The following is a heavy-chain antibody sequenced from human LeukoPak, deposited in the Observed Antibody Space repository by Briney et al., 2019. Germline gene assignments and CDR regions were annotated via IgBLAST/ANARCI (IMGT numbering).Heavy chain of an antibody. J-gene: IGHJ4*02. Sequence: PGGSLRLSCAASGFTFSSYEMNWVRQAPGKGLEWVSLIRSIVTSIDYVDSVKGRFTISRDNAKNSLYLQMDSLRAEDTAVYYCARGISGSYHRHFDYWGQGILVTVSS. D-gene: IGHD6-13*01. V-gene: IGHV3-48*03. CDR3: ARGISGSYHRHFDY. CDR1: GFTFSSYE. CDR2: IRSIVTSI.